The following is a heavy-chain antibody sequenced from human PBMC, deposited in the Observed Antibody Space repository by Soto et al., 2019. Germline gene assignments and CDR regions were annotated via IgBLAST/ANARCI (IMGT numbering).Heavy chain of an antibody. Sequence: QVQLVQSGAEVKKPGASLKVSCKASGYTFTSYNMHWVRQAPGQGLEWMGIINPSGGSTSYAQNFQGRVTMTRDTSTSTVYMELSSLRSEDTAVYYCARDLGYCSSTTCYGNWFDPLGQGTLVTVSS. CDR2: INPSGGST. CDR1: GYTFTSYN. D-gene: IGHD2-2*01. V-gene: IGHV1-46*01. CDR3: ARDLGYCSSTTCYGNWFDP. J-gene: IGHJ5*02.